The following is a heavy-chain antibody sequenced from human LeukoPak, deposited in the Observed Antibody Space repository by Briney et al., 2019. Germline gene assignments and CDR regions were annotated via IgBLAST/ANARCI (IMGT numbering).Heavy chain of an antibody. CDR1: GFTFSNYA. CDR3: AKEAGSGSYYNLYFDY. Sequence: GGSLRLSCAASGFTFSNYAMSWVRQAPGKGLEWVSGISGSGGSTYYADSVKGRFTISRDNSKNTLYLQMNSLRAEDTAVYYCAKEAGSGSYYNLYFDYWGQGTLVTVSS. V-gene: IGHV3-23*01. J-gene: IGHJ4*02. CDR2: ISGSGGST. D-gene: IGHD3-10*01.